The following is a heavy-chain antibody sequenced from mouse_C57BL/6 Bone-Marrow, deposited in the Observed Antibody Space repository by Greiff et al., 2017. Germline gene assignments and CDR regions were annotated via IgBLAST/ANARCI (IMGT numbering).Heavy chain of an antibody. CDR3: ARTPFITTVLDY. D-gene: IGHD1-1*01. J-gene: IGHJ2*01. CDR1: GFTFSDYG. V-gene: IGHV5-17*01. Sequence: EVKLMESGGGLVKPGGSLKLSCAASGFTFSDYGMHWVRQAPEKGLEWVAYISSGSSTIYYADTVKGRFTISRDNAKNTLFLLMTSLRSEDTAMYYCARTPFITTVLDYWGQGTTLTVSS. CDR2: ISSGSSTI.